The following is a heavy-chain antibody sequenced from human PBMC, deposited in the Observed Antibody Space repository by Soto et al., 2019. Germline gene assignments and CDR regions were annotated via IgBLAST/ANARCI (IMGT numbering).Heavy chain of an antibody. CDR3: ARGDFVIP. V-gene: IGHV3-72*01. J-gene: IGHJ5*02. D-gene: IGHD2-21*02. Sequence: EVQLVESGGGLVQPGGSLRLSCAASGFTFSDYYMDWVRQAPGKGLEWVGRIRSKDVSYTTDYAASVKGRFTISRDDSKNSLYLQMNSLKTEDTAVYYCARGDFVIPWGQGILVTVSS. CDR2: IRSKDVSYTT. CDR1: GFTFSDYY.